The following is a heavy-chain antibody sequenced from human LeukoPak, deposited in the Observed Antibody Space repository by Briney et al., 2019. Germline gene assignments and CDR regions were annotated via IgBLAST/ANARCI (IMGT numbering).Heavy chain of an antibody. J-gene: IGHJ3*01. CDR1: GFNFDDYE. D-gene: IGHD2-15*01. V-gene: IGHV3-48*03. CDR3: AREDNAFEL. CDR2: INSGSNSI. Sequence: GGSLRLSCAATGFNFDDYEMNWVRQAPGKGLEWIAYINSGSNSIYYADSVRGRVTISRHSASQSVHLQMNSLRVEDTGVYFCAREDNAFELWGQGAVVTVSS.